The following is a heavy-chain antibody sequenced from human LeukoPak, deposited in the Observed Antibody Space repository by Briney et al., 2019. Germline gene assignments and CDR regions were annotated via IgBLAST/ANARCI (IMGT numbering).Heavy chain of an antibody. V-gene: IGHV1-69*04. CDR3: ARDLWGVDTAMVSGH. D-gene: IGHD5-18*01. Sequence: SVKVSCKASGYTFTSYGISWVRQAPGQGLEWMGRIIPILGIANYAQKFQGGVTITADKSTSTAYMELSSLRSEDTAVYYCARDLWGVDTAMVSGHWGQGTLVTVSS. CDR2: IIPILGIA. J-gene: IGHJ4*02. CDR1: GYTFTSYG.